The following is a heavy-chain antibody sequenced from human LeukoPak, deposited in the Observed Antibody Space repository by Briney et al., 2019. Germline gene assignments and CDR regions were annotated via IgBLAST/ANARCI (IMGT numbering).Heavy chain of an antibody. CDR1: GFTFSSYA. CDR3: ARGQIALAGIDC. CDR2: TKTDGSST. D-gene: IGHD6-13*01. J-gene: IGHJ4*02. V-gene: IGHV3-74*01. Sequence: PGGSLRLSCAASGFTFSSYAMTWVRQAPGKGLVWVSRTKTDGSSTIYADSVKGRFTISRDNAKNTLYLQMNSLRAEDTAVYFCARGQIALAGIDCWGQGTLVTVSS.